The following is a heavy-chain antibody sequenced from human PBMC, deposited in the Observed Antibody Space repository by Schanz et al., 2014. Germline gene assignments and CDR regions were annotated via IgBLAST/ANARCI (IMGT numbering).Heavy chain of an antibody. Sequence: EVQLLESGGGLIQPGGSLRLSCAASGFGFSSYSMNWVRQDPGKGLVWVARINSVGSNTDYADSVTGRFTISRDNAKNTLYLQMNSLRAEDTAVYYCARPPHDSSGYYPFDYWGQGTLVTVSS. J-gene: IGHJ4*02. CDR1: GFGFSSYS. CDR2: INSVGSNT. V-gene: IGHV3-74*02. CDR3: ARPPHDSSGYYPFDY. D-gene: IGHD3-22*01.